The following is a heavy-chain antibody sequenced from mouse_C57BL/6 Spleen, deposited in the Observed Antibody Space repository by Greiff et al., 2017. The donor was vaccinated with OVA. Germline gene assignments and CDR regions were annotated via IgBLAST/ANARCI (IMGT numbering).Heavy chain of an antibody. J-gene: IGHJ4*01. Sequence: VKLQQPGAELVRPGTSVKLSCKASGYTFTSYWMHWVKQRPGQGLEWIGVIDPSDSYTNYNQKFKGKATLTVDTSSSTAYMQLSSLTSEDSAVYYCASPLLRYPYAMDYWGQGTSVTVSS. CDR2: IDPSDSYT. CDR1: GYTFTSYW. CDR3: ASPLLRYPYAMDY. V-gene: IGHV1-59*01. D-gene: IGHD1-1*01.